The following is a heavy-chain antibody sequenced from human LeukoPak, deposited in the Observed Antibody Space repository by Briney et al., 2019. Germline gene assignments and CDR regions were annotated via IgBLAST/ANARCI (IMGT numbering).Heavy chain of an antibody. D-gene: IGHD3-22*01. Sequence: SETLSLTCTVSGGSISSGGYYWSWIRQHPGKGLEWIGYIYYSGSTYYNPSLKSRVTISVDTSKNQFSLKLSSETAADTAVYYCARVCYYDSSGYLYAFDIWGQGTMVTVSS. J-gene: IGHJ3*02. CDR1: GGSISSGGYY. CDR3: ARVCYYDSSGYLYAFDI. V-gene: IGHV4-31*03. CDR2: IYYSGST.